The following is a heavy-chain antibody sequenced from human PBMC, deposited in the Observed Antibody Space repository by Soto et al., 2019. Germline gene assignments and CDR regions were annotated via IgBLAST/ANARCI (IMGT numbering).Heavy chain of an antibody. J-gene: IGHJ6*02. V-gene: IGHV5-10-1*01. Sequence: GESLKISCKGSGYSFTSYWISWVRQMPGKGLEWMGRIDPSDSYTNYSPSFQGHVTISADKSISTAYLQWSSLKASDTAMYYCASHLRFGVANYYCYYGMDVWGQGTTVTVSS. D-gene: IGHD3-3*01. CDR1: GYSFTSYW. CDR3: ASHLRFGVANYYCYYGMDV. CDR2: IDPSDSYT.